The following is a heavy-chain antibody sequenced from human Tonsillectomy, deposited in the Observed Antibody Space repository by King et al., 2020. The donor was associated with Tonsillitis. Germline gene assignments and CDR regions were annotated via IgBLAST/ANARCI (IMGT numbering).Heavy chain of an antibody. CDR2: ISGGGGST. CDR1: GFTFSTYD. V-gene: IGHV3-23*04. J-gene: IGHJ6*02. D-gene: IGHD3-10*01. CDR3: AKIPHYYGSGHINYYYGMDV. Sequence: VQLVESGGGLVQPGGSLRLSCAGSGFTFSTYDMRWVRQAPGKGLEWVSAISGGGGSTYYADSVKGRFTISRENSKNTMYLQMNSLRAEDTDVYYCAKIPHYYGSGHINYYYGMDVWGQGTTVTVSS.